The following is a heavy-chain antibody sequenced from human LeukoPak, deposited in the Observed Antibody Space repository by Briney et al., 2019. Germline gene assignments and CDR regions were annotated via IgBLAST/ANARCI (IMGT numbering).Heavy chain of an antibody. Sequence: GRSLRLSCAASAFTFSSYSMNWVRQAPGKGLEWVSSISSSSSYIYYADSVKGRFTISRDNAKNSLYLQMNSLRAEDTAVYYCARVLLVVAADYWGQGTLVTVSS. J-gene: IGHJ4*02. CDR3: ARVLLVVAADY. V-gene: IGHV3-21*01. D-gene: IGHD2-15*01. CDR1: AFTFSSYS. CDR2: ISSSSSYI.